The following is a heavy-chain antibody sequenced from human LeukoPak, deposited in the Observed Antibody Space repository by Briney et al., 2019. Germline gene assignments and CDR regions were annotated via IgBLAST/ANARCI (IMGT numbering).Heavy chain of an antibody. J-gene: IGHJ4*02. CDR2: IYYSGRT. CDR3: ARDPLDYSNNGHYFDY. D-gene: IGHD4-11*01. CDR1: GGSIKNYY. Sequence: PSETLSLTCTVSGGSIKNYYWSWIRQPPGKGLEWIGFIYYSGRTYYNPSLKSRVTISVDTSKNQFSLKLNSVTAADTAVYYCARDPLDYSNNGHYFDYWGQGTLATVSS. V-gene: IGHV4-59*12.